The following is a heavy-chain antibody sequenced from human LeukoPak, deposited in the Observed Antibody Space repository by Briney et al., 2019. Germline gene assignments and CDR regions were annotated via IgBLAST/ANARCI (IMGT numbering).Heavy chain of an antibody. CDR2: INPNSGGT. D-gene: IGHD3-10*01. CDR3: ARSPVRGVMGGY. J-gene: IGHJ4*02. V-gene: IGHV1-2*02. Sequence: ASVKVSCKASGYTFTSYGISWVRQAPGQGLEWMGWINPNSGGTNYAQKFQGRVTMTRDTSISTAYMELSRLRSDDTAVYYCARSPVRGVMGGYWGQGTLVTVSS. CDR1: GYTFTSYG.